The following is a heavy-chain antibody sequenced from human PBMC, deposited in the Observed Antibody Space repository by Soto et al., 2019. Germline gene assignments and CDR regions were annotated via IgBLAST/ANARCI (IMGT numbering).Heavy chain of an antibody. D-gene: IGHD2-2*01. V-gene: IGHV4-31*03. J-gene: IGHJ3*02. Sequence: QVQLQESGPGLVKPSQTLSLTCTVSGGSISSGGYYWSWIRQHPGKGLEWIGYIYYSGSTYYNPSLKSRVTISVDTYKNQFSLKLSSVTAADTAVYYCARVSYSSTNHDAFDIWGQGTMVTVSS. CDR2: IYYSGST. CDR1: GGSISSGGYY. CDR3: ARVSYSSTNHDAFDI.